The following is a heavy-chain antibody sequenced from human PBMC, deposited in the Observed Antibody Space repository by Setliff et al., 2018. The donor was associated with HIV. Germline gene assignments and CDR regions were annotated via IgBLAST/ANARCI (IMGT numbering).Heavy chain of an antibody. Sequence: ASVKVSCKASGYIFSDYYIHWVRQTPGQGLEWMGRINPNSGATDYAQEFQGRVSMTRDTSIRTVYMELSRLRSDDTALYYCARDRVRITIFGANDASDIWGQGTMVTVSS. CDR1: GYIFSDYY. J-gene: IGHJ3*02. CDR3: ARDRVRITIFGANDASDI. CDR2: INPNSGAT. D-gene: IGHD3-3*01. V-gene: IGHV1-2*06.